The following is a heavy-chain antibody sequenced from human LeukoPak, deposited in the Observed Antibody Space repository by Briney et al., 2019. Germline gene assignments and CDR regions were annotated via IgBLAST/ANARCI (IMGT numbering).Heavy chain of an antibody. J-gene: IGHJ3*02. Sequence: GGSLRLSCAASGWTFSTYFMHWVRQAPGKGLEWVADIASDGSHTFYVESVKGRFTISRDNSKNTLYLQMNSLRAEDTAVYFCARGRQATILHSGAFDIWGQGTMVTASS. CDR3: ARGRQATILHSGAFDI. CDR1: GWTFSTYF. D-gene: IGHD2-21*01. V-gene: IGHV3-30-3*01. CDR2: IASDGSHT.